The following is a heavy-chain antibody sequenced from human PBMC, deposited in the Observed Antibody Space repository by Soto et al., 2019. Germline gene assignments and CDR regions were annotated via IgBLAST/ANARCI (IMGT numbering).Heavy chain of an antibody. Sequence: GGSLRLSCAASGITVSSNYMTWVRQAPGKGLEWVSVLYSGGSTYYADSVKGRLTISRDNSKNTLYLQMDSLRAEDTALYYCARLNQGVAVAYYFDCWGQGTLVTVSS. J-gene: IGHJ4*02. D-gene: IGHD6-19*01. CDR3: ARLNQGVAVAYYFDC. CDR2: LYSGGST. V-gene: IGHV3-66*04. CDR1: GITVSSNY.